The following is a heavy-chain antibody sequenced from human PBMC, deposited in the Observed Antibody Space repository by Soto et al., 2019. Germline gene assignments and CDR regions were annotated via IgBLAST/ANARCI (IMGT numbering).Heavy chain of an antibody. Sequence: EVQLVESGGGLVQPGGSLRLSCAASGFTFNSYSMNWVRQAPGKGLEWVSYISGSSSTIYYADSVKGRFTISRDNAKNSLYLQMNSLRDEDTAVYYWAREVHDSSGYETPFDYWGQGTLVTVSS. CDR1: GFTFNSYS. D-gene: IGHD3-22*01. V-gene: IGHV3-48*02. CDR3: AREVHDSSGYETPFDY. J-gene: IGHJ4*02. CDR2: ISGSSSTI.